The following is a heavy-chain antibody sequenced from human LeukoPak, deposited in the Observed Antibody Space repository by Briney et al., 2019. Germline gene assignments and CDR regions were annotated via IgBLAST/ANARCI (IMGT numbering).Heavy chain of an antibody. Sequence: PSETLSLTCTGPGGSISRNYWSWIRQPPGKGLEWIGYSYYSGSTNYNPSLKSRVTISIDTSNNQFSLKLSSATAADTAVYYCARVAVVPGPGYFDHWGQGTLVTVSS. CDR2: SYYSGST. CDR1: GGSISRNY. J-gene: IGHJ4*02. CDR3: ARVAVVPGPGYFDH. D-gene: IGHD2-15*01. V-gene: IGHV4-59*08.